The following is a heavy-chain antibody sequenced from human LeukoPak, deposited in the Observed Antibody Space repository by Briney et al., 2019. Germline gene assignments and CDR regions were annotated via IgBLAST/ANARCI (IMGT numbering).Heavy chain of an antibody. V-gene: IGHV1-69*13. CDR1: GGTFSSYA. D-gene: IGHD2-15*01. CDR3: SRKYCSGGRCRHYYYYYGMDV. CDR2: IIPIFGTA. J-gene: IGHJ6*02. Sequence: ASVKVSCKASGGTFSSYAISWVRQAPGQGLEWMGGIIPIFGTANYAQKFQGRVTITADESTSTAYMELSSLRSEDTAVYYCSRKYCSGGRCRHYYYYYGMDVWGQGTTVTVSS.